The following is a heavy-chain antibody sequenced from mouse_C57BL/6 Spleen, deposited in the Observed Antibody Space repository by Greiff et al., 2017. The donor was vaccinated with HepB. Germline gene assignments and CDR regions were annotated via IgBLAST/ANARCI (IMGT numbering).Heavy chain of an antibody. CDR2: IDPSDSET. V-gene: IGHV1-52*01. CDR3: ARRDGSRMDY. Sequence: QVQLQHPGAELVRPGSSVKLSCKASGYTFTSYWMHWVKQRPIQGLEWIGNIDPSDSETHYNQKFKDKATLTVDKSSSTAYMQLSSLTSEDSAVYYCARRDGSRMDYWGQGTSVTVSS. CDR1: GYTFTSYW. D-gene: IGHD2-3*01. J-gene: IGHJ4*01.